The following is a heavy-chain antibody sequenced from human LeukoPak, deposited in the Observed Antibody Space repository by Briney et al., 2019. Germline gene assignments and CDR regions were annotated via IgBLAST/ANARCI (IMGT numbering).Heavy chain of an antibody. CDR3: ARLIYSSGWYLTNI. D-gene: IGHD6-19*01. J-gene: IGHJ4*02. V-gene: IGHV4-59*12. CDR2: IYYSGST. Sequence: SETLSLTCTVSGGSISSYYWSWIRQPPGKGLEWIGYIYYSGSTNYNPSHKSRVTISVDTSKNQFSLKLSSVTAADTAVYYCARLIYSSGWYLTNIWGQGTLVTVSS. CDR1: GGSISSYY.